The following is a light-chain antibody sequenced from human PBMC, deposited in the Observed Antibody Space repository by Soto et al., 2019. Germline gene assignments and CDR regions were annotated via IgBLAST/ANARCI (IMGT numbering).Light chain of an antibody. J-gene: IGLJ3*02. CDR3: ATWDDSLNGPV. CDR2: NNN. V-gene: IGLV1-44*01. Sequence: QPVLTQPPSASGTPGQRVTISCSGSSSNIGSNTVNWYQQLPGTAPKLLIYNNNQRPSGVPDRFSGSKSGTSASLAISGLXSEXXXXYYXATWDDSLNGPVFGGGTKLTVL. CDR1: SSNIGSNT.